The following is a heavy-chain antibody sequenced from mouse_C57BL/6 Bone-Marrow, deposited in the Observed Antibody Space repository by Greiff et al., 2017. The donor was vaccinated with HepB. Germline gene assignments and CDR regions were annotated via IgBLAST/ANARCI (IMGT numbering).Heavy chain of an antibody. CDR1: GFTFSSYG. D-gene: IGHD2-1*01. V-gene: IGHV5-6*02. Sequence: VQLVESGGDLVKPGGSLKLSCAASGFTFSSYGMSWVRQTPDKRLEWVATISSGGSYTYYPDSVKGRFTISRDNAKNTLYLQMSSLKSEDTAMYYCARRLLSMDYWGQGTSVTVSS. CDR2: ISSGGSYT. CDR3: ARRLLSMDY. J-gene: IGHJ4*01.